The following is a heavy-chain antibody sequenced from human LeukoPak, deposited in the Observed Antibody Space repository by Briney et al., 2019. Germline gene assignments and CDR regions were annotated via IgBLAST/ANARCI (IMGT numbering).Heavy chain of an antibody. CDR2: IKQDGSEK. CDR3: ARGPAAGNLLGY. D-gene: IGHD6-19*01. CDR1: GFTFSSCD. Sequence: GGSLRLSCAASGFTFSSCDVSWVRQAPGKGLEWVANIKQDGSEKYYVDSVKGRFTISRDNAKNSLFLQMNSLRAEDTAVYYCARGPAAGNLLGYWGQGTLVTVSS. V-gene: IGHV3-7*01. J-gene: IGHJ4*02.